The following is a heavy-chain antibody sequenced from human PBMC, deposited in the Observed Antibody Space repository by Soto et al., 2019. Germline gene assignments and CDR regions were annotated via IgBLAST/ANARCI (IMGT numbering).Heavy chain of an antibody. CDR1: GYTFTNYA. CDR2: INAGNGNT. D-gene: IGHD2-2*01. Sequence: QVQLVQSGAEVKKPGASVKVSCKASGYTFTNYAMHWVRQAPGQRPEWMGWINAGNGNTKFSQMFQGRVTITRDTSANIAYMELSSLTSEDTAVYYCARAGFCSTTSCSDAFDIWGQGTMVTVSS. CDR3: ARAGFCSTTSCSDAFDI. V-gene: IGHV1-3*01. J-gene: IGHJ3*02.